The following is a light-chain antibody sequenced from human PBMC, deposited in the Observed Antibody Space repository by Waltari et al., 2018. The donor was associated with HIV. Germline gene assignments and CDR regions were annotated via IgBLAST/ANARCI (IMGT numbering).Light chain of an antibody. Sequence: QSALTQPASVSGSPGQSITISCTETSSDVGNYNLVSWYQQYTGKAPKLLIYEVTKRPSGVSSRFSGSKSGNTASLTISDLQSEDEANYYCCSYGSSATFVVFGEGTRVTV. CDR3: CSYGSSATFVV. CDR1: SSDVGNYNL. J-gene: IGLJ2*01. CDR2: EVT. V-gene: IGLV2-23*02.